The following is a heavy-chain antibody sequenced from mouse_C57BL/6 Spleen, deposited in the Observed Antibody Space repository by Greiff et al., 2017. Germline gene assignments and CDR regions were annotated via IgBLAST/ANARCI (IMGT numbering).Heavy chain of an antibody. Sequence: EVKLMESGPGLVKPSQSLSLTCSVTGYSITSGYYWNWIRQFPGNKLEWMGYISYDGSNNYNPSLKNRISITRDTSKNQFFLKLNSVTTEDTATYYCARGANGYGGAWFAYWGQGTLVTVSA. CDR1: GYSITSGYY. J-gene: IGHJ3*01. D-gene: IGHD2-2*01. CDR2: ISYDGSN. V-gene: IGHV3-6*01. CDR3: ARGANGYGGAWFAY.